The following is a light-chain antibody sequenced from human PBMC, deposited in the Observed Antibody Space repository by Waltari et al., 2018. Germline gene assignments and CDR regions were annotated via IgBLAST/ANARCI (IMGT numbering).Light chain of an antibody. J-gene: IGKJ4*01. V-gene: IGKV3-11*01. CDR2: DAS. Sequence: EIVLPQSPAPLSLSPGKRATLSCRASQSVSSYLAWYQQKPGQAPRLLIYDASNRATGIPARFSGSGSGTDFALTISSLEPEDFAVYYCQQRSNWPLTFGGGTKVEIK. CDR3: QQRSNWPLT. CDR1: QSVSSY.